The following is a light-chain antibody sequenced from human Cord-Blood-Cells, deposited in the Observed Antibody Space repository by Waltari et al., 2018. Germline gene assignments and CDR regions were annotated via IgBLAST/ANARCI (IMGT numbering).Light chain of an antibody. CDR3: CSYAGSSTYV. CDR2: EGS. Sequence: SALTQPASVSGSPGQSITISCTGTSSDVGSYNLVSWYQQHPGKAPKLMSYEGSKRPSGVSNRFSGSKSGNTASLTISGLQAEDEADYYCCSYAGSSTYVFGTGTKVTVL. CDR1: SSDVGSYNL. V-gene: IGLV2-23*01. J-gene: IGLJ1*01.